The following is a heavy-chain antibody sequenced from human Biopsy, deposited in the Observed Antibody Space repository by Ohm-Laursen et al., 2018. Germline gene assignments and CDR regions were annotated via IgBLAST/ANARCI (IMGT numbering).Heavy chain of an antibody. CDR2: IIPIPNVA. V-gene: IGHV1-69*01. J-gene: IGHJ5*02. Sequence: SSVNVSCKASGDSFTSYAIGWVRQAPGQGLEWMGGIIPIPNVATYAQKFQGRITNTADESTSTAYMELNSLTSDDTAVYFCARGEGSSWFDPWGHGTLVTVSS. CDR3: ARGEGSSWFDP. D-gene: IGHD1-26*01. CDR1: GDSFTSYA.